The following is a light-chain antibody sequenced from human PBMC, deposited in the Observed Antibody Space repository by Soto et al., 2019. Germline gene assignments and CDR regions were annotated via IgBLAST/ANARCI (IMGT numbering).Light chain of an antibody. CDR1: SSDVGGYNY. CDR2: EVT. Sequence: QSALTQPPSASGSPGQSVTISCTGTSSDVGGYNYVSWYQQHPDKAPKLMIYEVTKRPSGVPDRFCGYKSGNTASLTVSGLQAEDEADYYCSSYAGSNNFDVFGTGTKLTVL. V-gene: IGLV2-8*01. CDR3: SSYAGSNNFDV. J-gene: IGLJ1*01.